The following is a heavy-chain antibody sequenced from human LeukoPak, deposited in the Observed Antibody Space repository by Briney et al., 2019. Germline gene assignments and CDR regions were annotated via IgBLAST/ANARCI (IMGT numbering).Heavy chain of an antibody. J-gene: IGHJ3*02. Sequence: WVRQPPGKGLEWIGSIYYSGSTYYNPSLKSRVTISVDTSKNQFSLKLSSVTAADTAVYYCARADVKKSDAFNIWGQGTMVTVSS. V-gene: IGHV4-39*01. CDR3: ARADVKKSDAFNI. CDR2: IYYSGST.